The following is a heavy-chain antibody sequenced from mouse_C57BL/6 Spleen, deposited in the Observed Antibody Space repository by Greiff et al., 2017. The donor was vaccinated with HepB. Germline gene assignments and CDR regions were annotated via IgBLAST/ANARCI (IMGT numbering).Heavy chain of an antibody. J-gene: IGHJ4*01. CDR1: GYAFTNYL. CDR3: ARDDYSNYYYAMDY. V-gene: IGHV1-54*01. Sequence: VMLVESGAELVRPGTSVKVSCKASGYAFTNYLIEWVKQRPGQGLEWIGVINPGSGGTNYNEKFKGKATLTADKSSSTAYMQLSSLTSEDSAVYFCARDDYSNYYYAMDYWGQGTSVTVSS. CDR2: INPGSGGT. D-gene: IGHD2-5*01.